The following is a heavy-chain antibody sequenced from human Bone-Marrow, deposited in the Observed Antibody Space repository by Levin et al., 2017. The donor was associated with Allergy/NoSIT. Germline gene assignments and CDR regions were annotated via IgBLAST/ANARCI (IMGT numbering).Heavy chain of an antibody. J-gene: IGHJ4*02. CDR2: IFYSGNT. Sequence: ASETLSLTCTVSGGSISSTNYYWGWIRQPPGKGLEWIGSIFYSGNTDYNPSLKSRVTISVDTSKNQFSLKLNSVTAADTGVYHCARSPAGYFDSWGQGTLVTVSS. V-gene: IGHV4-39*07. CDR1: GGSISSTNYY. CDR3: ARSPAGYFDS.